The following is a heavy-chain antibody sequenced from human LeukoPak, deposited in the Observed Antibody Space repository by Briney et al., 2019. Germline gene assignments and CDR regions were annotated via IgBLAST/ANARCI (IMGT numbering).Heavy chain of an antibody. CDR1: GFTFSSYW. CDR3: AKVLPNIVVVVAAVDS. CDR2: ISGSGGST. J-gene: IGHJ4*02. D-gene: IGHD2-15*01. V-gene: IGHV3-23*01. Sequence: GGSLRLSCAASGFTFSSYWMSWVRQAPGKGLEWVSTISGSGGSTYYADSVKGRFTISRDNSKNTLYLQMNSLRAEDTAVYYCAKVLPNIVVVVAAVDSWGQGTLVTVSS.